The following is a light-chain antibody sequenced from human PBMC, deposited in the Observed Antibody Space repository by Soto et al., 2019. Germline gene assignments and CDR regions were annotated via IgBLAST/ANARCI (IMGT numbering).Light chain of an antibody. J-gene: IGLJ3*02. V-gene: IGLV2-23*01. Sequence: QSVLTQPASVSGSPGQSITISCTGTSSDVGSYNLVSWYQQHPGKAPKLMIYEGSKRPSGVSNRFSGSKSGNTASLTISGLQAEDETDYYCNSYAGSDNYVLFGGGTKLTVL. CDR2: EGS. CDR1: SSDVGSYNL. CDR3: NSYAGSDNYVL.